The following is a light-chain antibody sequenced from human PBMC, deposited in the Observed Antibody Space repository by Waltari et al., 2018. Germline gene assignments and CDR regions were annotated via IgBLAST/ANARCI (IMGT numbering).Light chain of an antibody. CDR3: SSYTNTNTIV. CDR1: SNDGGVYNY. J-gene: IGLJ2*01. Sequence: QSALTQPASVSGSPGQSITIPCTGTSNDGGVYNYVAWYQHLPGKAPKLIIYDVSRWPSGVSNRFSGSKSGNTASLTISGLQAEDEADYYCSSYTNTNTIVFGGGTKVTVL. V-gene: IGLV2-14*03. CDR2: DVS.